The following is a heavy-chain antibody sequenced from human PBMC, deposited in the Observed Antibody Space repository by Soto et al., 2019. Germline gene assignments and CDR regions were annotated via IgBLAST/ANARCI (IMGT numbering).Heavy chain of an antibody. CDR1: GFTFSSYV. J-gene: IGHJ4*02. Sequence: GGSLRLSCAASGFTFSSYVMHWVRQAPGKGLEWVAVVWHDGSEKYYADSVRGRFTISRDNSKNRLYLQMNSLSAEDTAVYYCARVGRGNYESDYWGQGTLVTVSS. V-gene: IGHV3-33*01. CDR3: ARVGRGNYESDY. D-gene: IGHD3-22*01. CDR2: VWHDGSEK.